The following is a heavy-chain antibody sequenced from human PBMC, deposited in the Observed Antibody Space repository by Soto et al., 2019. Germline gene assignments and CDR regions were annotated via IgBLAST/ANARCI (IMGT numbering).Heavy chain of an antibody. J-gene: IGHJ4*02. Sequence: SETLSLTCTVSGGSISSSSYYWGWIRQPPGKGLEWIGSIYYSGSTYYNPSLKSRVTISVDTSKNQFSLKLSSVTAADTAVYYCASHHSSGWLLTLDYWGQGTLVTVSS. CDR3: ASHHSSGWLLTLDY. D-gene: IGHD6-19*01. V-gene: IGHV4-39*01. CDR2: IYYSGST. CDR1: GGSISSSSYY.